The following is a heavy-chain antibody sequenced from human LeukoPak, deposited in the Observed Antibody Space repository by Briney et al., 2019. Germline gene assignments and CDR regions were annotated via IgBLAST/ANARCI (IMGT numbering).Heavy chain of an antibody. V-gene: IGHV3-21*01. CDR2: ISSSSSYI. CDR3: ARCYHGEILTDYFDY. J-gene: IGHJ4*02. CDR1: GFTFSNYS. D-gene: IGHD3-10*01. Sequence: GGSLRLSCAASGFTFSNYSMNWVRQAPGKGLEWVSSISSSSSYIYYADSVKGRFTISRDNAKNSLYLQMNSLRAEDTALYYCARCYHGEILTDYFDYWCQGTLVTVSS.